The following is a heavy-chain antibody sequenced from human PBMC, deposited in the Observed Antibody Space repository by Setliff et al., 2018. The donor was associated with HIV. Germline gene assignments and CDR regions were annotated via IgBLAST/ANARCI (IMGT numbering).Heavy chain of an antibody. CDR2: ISYSGST. V-gene: IGHV4-39*01. CDR3: AMSYCSSGSCYPKDAFDI. Sequence: PSETLSLTCSVSGGSISSRSYYWGWIRQPPGKGLEWIGTISYSGSTYCSPSLKSRVTISVDTSENRLSLHLSSVTAADTAVYYCAMSYCSSGSCYPKDAFDIWGQGTMVTVS. CDR1: GGSISSRSYY. J-gene: IGHJ3*02. D-gene: IGHD2-15*01.